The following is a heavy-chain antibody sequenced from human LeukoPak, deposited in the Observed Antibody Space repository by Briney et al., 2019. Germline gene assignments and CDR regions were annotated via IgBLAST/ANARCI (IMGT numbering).Heavy chain of an antibody. CDR3: ARAEYYDFWSGYREYYFDY. CDR1: GFTFSAYN. V-gene: IGHV3-21*01. J-gene: IGHJ4*02. Sequence: GGSLRLSCAASGFTFSAYNMNWVRQAPGKGLEWVSSISSSSSYIYYADSVKGRFTISRDNAKNSLYLQMNSLRAEDTAVYYCARAEYYDFWSGYREYYFDYWGQGTLVTVSS. CDR2: ISSSSSYI. D-gene: IGHD3-3*01.